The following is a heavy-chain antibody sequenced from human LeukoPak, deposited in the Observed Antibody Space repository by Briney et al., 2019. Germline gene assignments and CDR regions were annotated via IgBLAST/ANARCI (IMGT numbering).Heavy chain of an antibody. D-gene: IGHD2-15*01. CDR1: GFSFSSYL. Sequence: GGSLGLSCAASGFSFSSYLMHWVRQAPGKGLVWVSRINSDGTTTTYADSVTGRFTVSRDNAKNTLYLQMNSLRAEDTAVYYCARGRYCSGGTCYFDYWGQGALVTVSS. V-gene: IGHV3-74*01. J-gene: IGHJ4*02. CDR3: ARGRYCSGGTCYFDY. CDR2: INSDGTTT.